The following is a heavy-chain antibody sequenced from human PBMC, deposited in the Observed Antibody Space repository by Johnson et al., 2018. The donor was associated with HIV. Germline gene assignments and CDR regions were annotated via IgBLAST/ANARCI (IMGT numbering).Heavy chain of an antibody. CDR1: GFTFSSYW. CDR2: INSDGSNT. J-gene: IGHJ3*02. V-gene: IGHV3-74*01. CDR3: ARECQYYYDSSGCTYDAFDI. Sequence: EVQLMESGGGLVQPGGSLRLACAASGFTFSSYWMHWVRQAPGKGLVWVSRINSDGSNTNYADAVKGRFTISRDNAKNTLYLQMNSLRVEDTAVYYCARECQYYYDSSGCTYDAFDIWGQGTMVTVSS. D-gene: IGHD3-22*01.